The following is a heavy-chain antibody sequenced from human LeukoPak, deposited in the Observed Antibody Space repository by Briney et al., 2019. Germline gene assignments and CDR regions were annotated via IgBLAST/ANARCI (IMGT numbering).Heavy chain of an antibody. CDR1: GYTFTSYG. J-gene: IGHJ4*02. CDR2: ISAYNGNT. CDR3: ARVPYCSGGSCPGDY. Sequence: ASVKVSCKASGYTFTSYGISWVRQAPGQGLEWMGWISAYNGNTNYAQKLQGRVTMTTDTSTSTAYMELRSLRSDDTAVYYCARVPYCSGGSCPGDYWGQGTLVTVSS. V-gene: IGHV1-18*01. D-gene: IGHD2-15*01.